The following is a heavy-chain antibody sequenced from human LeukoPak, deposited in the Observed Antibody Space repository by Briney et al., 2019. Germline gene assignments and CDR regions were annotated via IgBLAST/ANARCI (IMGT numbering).Heavy chain of an antibody. CDR3: ARHHLYDSSGDGRYYFDY. V-gene: IGHV4-38-2*01. CDR2: ISQSGGT. J-gene: IGHJ4*02. Sequence: SETLSLTCGVSGYSISSAYHWAWIPQPPGKGLKWFGSISQSGGTYYNPTLKSRVTISVDTSKYQFSVKQSSVTAADTAVYYCARHHLYDSSGDGRYYFDYWGQGTLVTVSS. D-gene: IGHD3-22*01. CDR1: GYSISSAYH.